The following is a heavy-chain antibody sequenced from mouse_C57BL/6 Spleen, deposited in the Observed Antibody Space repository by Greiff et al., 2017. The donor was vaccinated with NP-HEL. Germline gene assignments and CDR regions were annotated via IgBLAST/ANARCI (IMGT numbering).Heavy chain of an antibody. CDR3: ARNYDGKDYFDD. CDR2: FYPGSGST. V-gene: IGHV1-55*01. D-gene: IGHD2-4*01. CDR1: GYTFPSYW. J-gene: IGHJ2*01. Sequence: QVQLQQPGAELVKPGASVKMSCKASGYTFPSYWITWVKQRPGQGLEWIGDFYPGSGSTNYNEKFKSKATLTVDTSSSTAYMQLSSLTSEDSAVYYCARNYDGKDYFDDWGQGTTLTVSS.